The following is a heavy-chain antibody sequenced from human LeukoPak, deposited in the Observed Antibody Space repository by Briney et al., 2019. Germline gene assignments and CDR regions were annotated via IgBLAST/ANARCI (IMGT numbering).Heavy chain of an antibody. D-gene: IGHD6-19*01. CDR3: ARDLGSGWYSGHRY. CDR2: INPSGGST. J-gene: IGHJ4*02. CDR1: GYTFTSYY. Sequence: ASVKVSCKASGYTFTSYYMHWVRQAPGQGLEWMGIINPSGGSTSYAQKFQGRVTMTRDTSISTAYMELSRLRSDDTAVYYCARDLGSGWYSGHRYWGQGTLVTVSS. V-gene: IGHV1-46*01.